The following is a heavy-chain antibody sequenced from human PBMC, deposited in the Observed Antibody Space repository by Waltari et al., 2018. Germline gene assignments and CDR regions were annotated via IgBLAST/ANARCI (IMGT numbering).Heavy chain of an antibody. J-gene: IGHJ6*03. CDR3: ARATGTTPYYYYYMDV. D-gene: IGHD1-7*01. V-gene: IGHV4-4*07. Sequence: QVQLQESGPGLVKPSETLSLTCTVSGGSISSYSWSWIRQPAGKGLEWIGRIYTSGSTNDNPSLKSRVTMAVDTSKNQFSLKLSSVTAADTAVYYCARATGTTPYYYYYMDVWGKGTTVTVSS. CDR1: GGSISSYS. CDR2: IYTSGST.